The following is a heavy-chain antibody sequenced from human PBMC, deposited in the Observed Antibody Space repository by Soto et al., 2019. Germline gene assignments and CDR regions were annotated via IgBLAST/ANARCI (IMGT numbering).Heavy chain of an antibody. CDR1: GFTFSSYA. V-gene: IGHV3-23*01. CDR2: ISGSGGST. J-gene: IGHJ5*02. CDR3: AKVRIVVVAATKNNWFDP. Sequence: PGGSLRLSCAASGFTFSSYAMSWVRQAPGKGLEWVSAISGSGGSTYYADSVKGRFTISRDNSKNTLYLQMNSLRAEDTAVYYCAKVRIVVVAATKNNWFDPWGQGTLVTVSS. D-gene: IGHD2-15*01.